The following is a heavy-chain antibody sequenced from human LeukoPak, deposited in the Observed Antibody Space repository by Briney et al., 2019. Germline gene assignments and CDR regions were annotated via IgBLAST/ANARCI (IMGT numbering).Heavy chain of an antibody. J-gene: IGHJ4*02. CDR3: AKISGDYVCDY. D-gene: IGHD4-17*01. V-gene: IGHV3-23*01. CDR1: GFTFSSYA. CDR2: ISGSGGST. Sequence: TGGSLRLSCAAPGFTFSSYAMSWVRQAPGKGLEWVSAISGSGGSTYYADSVKGRFTIPRDNSKNTLYLQMNSLRAEDTAVYYCAKISGDYVCDYWGQGTLVTVSS.